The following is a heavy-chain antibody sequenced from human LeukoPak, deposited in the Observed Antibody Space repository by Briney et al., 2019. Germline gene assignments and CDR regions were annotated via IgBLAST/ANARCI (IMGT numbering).Heavy chain of an antibody. CDR1: GYTFTSYG. Sequence: GASVKVSCKASGYTFTSYGISWVRQAPGQGLEWMGWISAYNGNTNYAQKLQGRVTMPTDTSTSTDYMELRSLRSDDTAVYYCARRWELPNYYMDVWGKGPTVPVSS. CDR3: ARRWELPNYYMDV. CDR2: ISAYNGNT. J-gene: IGHJ6*03. V-gene: IGHV1-18*01. D-gene: IGHD1-26*01.